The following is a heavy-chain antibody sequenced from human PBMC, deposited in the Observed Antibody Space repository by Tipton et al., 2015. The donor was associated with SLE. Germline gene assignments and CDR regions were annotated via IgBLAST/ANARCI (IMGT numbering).Heavy chain of an antibody. Sequence: TLSLTCAVYGGSFSGYYWSWIRQPPGKGLEWIGYIYTSGSTNYNPSLKSRVTISVDTSKNQFSLKLSSVTAADTALYYCARVGYDYNWFDPWGQGTLVTVSS. CDR1: GGSFSGYY. V-gene: IGHV4-4*09. D-gene: IGHD5-12*01. CDR3: ARVGYDYNWFDP. J-gene: IGHJ5*02. CDR2: IYTSGST.